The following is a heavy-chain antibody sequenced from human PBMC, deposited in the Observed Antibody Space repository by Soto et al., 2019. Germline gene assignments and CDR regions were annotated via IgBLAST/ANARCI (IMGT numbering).Heavy chain of an antibody. V-gene: IGHV3-74*01. CDR2: INSDGSIT. Sequence: HPWGSLRLSCAASGFTFSSYWMHWVRQVPEKGLVWVSRINSDGSITNYADAVKGRFTISRDNVKNTLYLQMNSLRAEDTAVYYCVRYPRSVGGSYRPDHCGQGTLVTVCS. J-gene: IGHJ4*02. CDR3: VRYPRSVGGSYRPDH. CDR1: GFTFSSYW. D-gene: IGHD3-16*02.